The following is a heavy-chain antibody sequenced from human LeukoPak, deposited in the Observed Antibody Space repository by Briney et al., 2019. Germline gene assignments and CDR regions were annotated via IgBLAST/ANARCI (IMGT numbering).Heavy chain of an antibody. V-gene: IGHV3-30*04. CDR1: GFTFSSYA. CDR3: ARDPAIAADPFDY. D-gene: IGHD6-25*01. Sequence: PGGSLRLSCAASGFTFSSYAMHWVRQAPGKGLEWVAVISYDGSNKYYADSVKGRFTISRDNSKNTLYLQMNSLRAEDTAVYYCARDPAIAADPFDYWAREPWSPSPQ. CDR2: ISYDGSNK. J-gene: IGHJ4*02.